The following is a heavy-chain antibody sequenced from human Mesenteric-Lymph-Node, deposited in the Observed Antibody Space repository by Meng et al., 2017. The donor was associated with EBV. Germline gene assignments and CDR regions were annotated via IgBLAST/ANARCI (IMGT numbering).Heavy chain of an antibody. J-gene: IGHJ4*02. CDR3: ARGESPAYFYDSSGSYNY. Sequence: QVQLVQSGAQVKKPGASVKVSCKAFGYTFTTYGISWVRQAPGQGLEWMGWISVYNGNKNYAQKFKGRVTMTTDISTSTAYLELKSLRSDDTAVYYCARGESPAYFYDSSGSYNYWGQGTLVTVAS. CDR2: ISVYNGNK. CDR1: GYTFTTYG. V-gene: IGHV1-18*01. D-gene: IGHD3-22*01.